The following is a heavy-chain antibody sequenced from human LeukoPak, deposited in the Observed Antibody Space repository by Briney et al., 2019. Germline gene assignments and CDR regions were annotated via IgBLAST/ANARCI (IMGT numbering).Heavy chain of an antibody. J-gene: IGHJ6*03. V-gene: IGHV1-2*02. Sequence: ASVKVSCKASGYTFTGYYMHWVRQAPGQGLEWMGWINPNSGGTNYAQKFKGRVTMTRDTSISTAYMELSRLRSDDTAVYYCARDQSPTGYYYYYMDVWGKGTTVTVSS. CDR3: ARDQSPTGYYYYYMDV. D-gene: IGHD4-11*01. CDR1: GYTFTGYY. CDR2: INPNSGGT.